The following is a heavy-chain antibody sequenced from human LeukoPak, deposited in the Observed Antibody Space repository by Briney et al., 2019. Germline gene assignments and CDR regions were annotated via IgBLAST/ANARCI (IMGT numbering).Heavy chain of an antibody. D-gene: IGHD1-26*01. J-gene: IGHJ4*02. CDR2: IIPILGIA. Sequence: GSSVTVSCKASGGTFSSYTISWVRQAPGQGLEWMGRIIPILGIANYAQKFQGRVTITADKSTSTAYMKLSSLRSEDTAVYYCAREGGSYFFGYWGQGTLVTVSS. CDR1: GGTFSSYT. CDR3: AREGGSYFFGY. V-gene: IGHV1-69*04.